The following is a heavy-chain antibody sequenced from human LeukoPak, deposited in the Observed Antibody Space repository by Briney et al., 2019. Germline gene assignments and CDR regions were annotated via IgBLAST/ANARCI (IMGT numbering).Heavy chain of an antibody. V-gene: IGHV3-48*03. CDR1: GFTFSSYE. Sequence: GGSLGLSCAASGFTFSSYEMNWVRQAPGKGLEWVSYISSSGSTIYYADSVKGRFTISRDNAKNSLYLQMNSLRAEDTAVYYCAKGYRAYSSNLYYYDSSGYQQDAFDIWGQGTMVTVSS. CDR3: AKGYRAYSSNLYYYDSSGYQQDAFDI. D-gene: IGHD3-22*01. CDR2: ISSSGSTI. J-gene: IGHJ3*02.